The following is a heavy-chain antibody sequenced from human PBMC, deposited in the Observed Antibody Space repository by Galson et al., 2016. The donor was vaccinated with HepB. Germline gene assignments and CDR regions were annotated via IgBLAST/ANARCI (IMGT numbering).Heavy chain of an antibody. Sequence: TLSLICTVSGGSISSGGFYWSWIRQHPGKGLEWIGNIYYSGSATYNPSLKSRVTISVDTSKNQFSLKLSSVTAADTAMYDCASYSGSYYGYFQHWGQGTLVAVSS. CDR3: ASYSGSYYGYFQH. D-gene: IGHD1-26*01. J-gene: IGHJ1*01. CDR2: IYYSGSA. V-gene: IGHV4-31*03. CDR1: GGSISSGGFY.